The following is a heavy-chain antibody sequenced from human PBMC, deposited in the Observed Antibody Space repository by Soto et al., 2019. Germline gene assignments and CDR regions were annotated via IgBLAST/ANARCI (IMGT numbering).Heavy chain of an antibody. D-gene: IGHD3-22*01. CDR1: GFTFSSYG. CDR2: IWYDGSNK. J-gene: IGHJ4*02. V-gene: IGHV3-33*01. CDR3: ARGVDSSGSFDY. Sequence: QVQLVESGGGVVQPGRSLRLSCAASGFTFSSYGMHWVRQAPGKGLEWVAVIWYDGSNKYYADSVKGRFTISRDNSKNTLYLQMTSLRAEDTAVYYCARGVDSSGSFDYWGQGTLVTVSS.